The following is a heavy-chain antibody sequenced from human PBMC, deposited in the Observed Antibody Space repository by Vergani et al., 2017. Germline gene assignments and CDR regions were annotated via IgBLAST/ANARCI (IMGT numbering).Heavy chain of an antibody. Sequence: QVQLQEWGAGLLKTSETLSLTCGVSGGSFSDYYWSWIRQAPGMGLEWIGEVNHGGSTNYNPSLKSQVSISVDTWKNQFSLQLTSVTAADSALYFCASIARAPTRRNPPPDYWGQGILVTVSS. CDR3: ASIARAPTRRNPPPDY. V-gene: IGHV4-34*01. J-gene: IGHJ4*02. CDR2: VNHGGST. CDR1: GGSFSDYY. D-gene: IGHD3-16*02.